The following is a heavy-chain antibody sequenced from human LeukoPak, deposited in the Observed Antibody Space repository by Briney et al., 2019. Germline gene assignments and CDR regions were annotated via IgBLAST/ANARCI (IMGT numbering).Heavy chain of an antibody. Sequence: GGSLRLSCAASGFAFSDTWMSWVRQAPGKGLELVGHIKSERRGAATDYAAPVKGRFTISRDDSKNMIFLQMNSLKTEDTAVYFCTTDIITMGAFDILGQGTMVTVSS. D-gene: IGHD3-10*01. CDR2: IKSERRGAAT. CDR1: GFAFSDTW. V-gene: IGHV3-15*01. J-gene: IGHJ3*02. CDR3: TTDIITMGAFDI.